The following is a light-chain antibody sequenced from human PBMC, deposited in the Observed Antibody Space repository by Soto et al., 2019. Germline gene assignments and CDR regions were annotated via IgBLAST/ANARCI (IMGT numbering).Light chain of an antibody. V-gene: IGLV2-14*01. CDR2: EVT. CDR3: SSYTTSSNYV. J-gene: IGLJ1*01. Sequence: QSVLTQPASVSGSPGQSITISCTGTSSDIGGYNSVSWYQQHPRKAPKLMIHEVTNRPSGISNRFSGSKSGNTASLTISGLQAEDEADYYCSSYTTSSNYVFGSGTKVTVL. CDR1: SSDIGGYNS.